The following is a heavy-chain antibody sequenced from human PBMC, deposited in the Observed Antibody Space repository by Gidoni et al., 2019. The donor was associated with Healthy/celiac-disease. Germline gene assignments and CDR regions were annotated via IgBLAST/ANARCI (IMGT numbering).Heavy chain of an antibody. V-gene: IGHV3-7*03. J-gene: IGHJ6*03. CDR2: IKQDGSEK. D-gene: IGHD3-10*01. CDR3: AREKLIGFGELFSYYRDV. Sequence: EVQLVESGGGLVQPGGSLRLSCAASGFTFSSYWLSLVRQAPGKGLGLVANIKQDGSEKDYVDAVKGRFTISRDNAKNSLYLQMNSLRAEDTAVYYCAREKLIGFGELFSYYRDVWGKGTTVTVSS. CDR1: GFTFSSYW.